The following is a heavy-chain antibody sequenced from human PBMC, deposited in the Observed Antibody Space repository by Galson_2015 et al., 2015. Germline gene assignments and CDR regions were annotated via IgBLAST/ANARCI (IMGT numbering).Heavy chain of an antibody. J-gene: IGHJ5*02. CDR3: ARETSATGYGDR. CDR2: VTPGSGAT. CDR1: GYTFSNYH. Sequence: SVKVSCKASGYTFSNYHIHWVRQAPGQGLEWMGIVTPGSGATSYAEKFQGRVIMTGDMSTTTAFLELSSLRSDDTALYYCARETSATGYGDRWGQGTLVTVSS. D-gene: IGHD4-17*01. V-gene: IGHV1-46*01.